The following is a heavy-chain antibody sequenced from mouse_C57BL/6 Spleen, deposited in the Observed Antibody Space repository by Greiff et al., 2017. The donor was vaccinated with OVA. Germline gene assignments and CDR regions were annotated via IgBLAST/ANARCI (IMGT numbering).Heavy chain of an antibody. CDR2: ISYDGSN. V-gene: IGHV3-6*01. D-gene: IGHD4-1*01. CDR3: ARGWAPYAMDY. Sequence: VQLQQSGPGLVKPSQSLSLTCSVTGYSITSGYYWNWIRQFPGNKLEWMGYISYDGSNNYNPSLKNRISITRDTSKNQFFLKLNSVTTEDTATYYCARGWAPYAMDYWGQGTSVTVSS. J-gene: IGHJ4*01. CDR1: GYSITSGYY.